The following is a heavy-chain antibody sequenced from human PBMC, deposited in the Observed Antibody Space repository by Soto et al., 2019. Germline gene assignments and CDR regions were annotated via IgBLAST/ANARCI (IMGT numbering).Heavy chain of an antibody. CDR2: IYYSGST. J-gene: IGHJ5*02. D-gene: IGHD2-2*01. Sequence: SETLSLTCTVSGGSISSTGYYWSWIRQHPGKGLEWIGSIYYSGSTYYNPSLKSRVTISVDTSKNQFSLKLSSVTAADTAVYYCARAAPSAVPATLRWFDPWGQGTLVTVPS. CDR3: ARAAPSAVPATLRWFDP. CDR1: GGSISSTGYY. V-gene: IGHV4-31*03.